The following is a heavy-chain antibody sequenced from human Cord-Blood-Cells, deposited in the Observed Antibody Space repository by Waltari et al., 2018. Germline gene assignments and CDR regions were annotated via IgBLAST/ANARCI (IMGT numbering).Heavy chain of an antibody. Sequence: QVQLVQSGAEVKKPGASVKVSCTASGYNFTSYAMHWVRQPPGQRLEWMGWSNAGNGNTKYSQKFQGRVTITRDTSASTAYMELSSLRSEDTAVYYCARDQYDSSGYYYYWGQGTLVTVSS. CDR2: SNAGNGNT. CDR3: ARDQYDSSGYYYY. J-gene: IGHJ4*02. CDR1: GYNFTSYA. V-gene: IGHV1-3*01. D-gene: IGHD3-22*01.